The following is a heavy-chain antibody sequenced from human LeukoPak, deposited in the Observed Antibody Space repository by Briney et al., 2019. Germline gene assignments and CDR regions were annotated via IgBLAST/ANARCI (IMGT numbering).Heavy chain of an antibody. CDR1: GGFISSYF. Sequence: SETLSLTCTVSGGFISSYFWNWIRQPAGKGLEWIGRIHSGGSTNYNPSLKSRVSVSVDTSKNQISLKMTSLTAADTAVYYCARDRNTNWFDPWGQGTLVTVSS. V-gene: IGHV4-4*07. CDR3: ARDRNTNWFDP. J-gene: IGHJ5*02. CDR2: IHSGGST.